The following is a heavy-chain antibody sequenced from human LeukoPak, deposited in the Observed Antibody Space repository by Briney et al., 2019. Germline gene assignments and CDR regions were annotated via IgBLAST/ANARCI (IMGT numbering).Heavy chain of an antibody. J-gene: IGHJ6*04. V-gene: IGHV3-21*01. Sequence: GGSLRLSCAASGFTFSTYNMNWVRQAPGKGLEWLSSITSSSSYIYYADSVKGRFTISRDNAKNSLYLQMNSLRAEDTAVYYCAELGITMIGGVWGKGTTVTISS. CDR3: AELGITMIGGV. D-gene: IGHD3-10*02. CDR2: ITSSSSYI. CDR1: GFTFSTYN.